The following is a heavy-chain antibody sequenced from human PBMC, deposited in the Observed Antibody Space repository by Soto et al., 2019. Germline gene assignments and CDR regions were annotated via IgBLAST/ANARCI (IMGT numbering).Heavy chain of an antibody. CDR1: AFTVSSKH. CDR3: SRADVLGDGSQCHWVPLDV. Sequence: GGTLRFSCAASAFTVSSKHMSWVRQASEKGLEWVSLIQSGGPTYYADSVKGRFTISRDTSEHTLHLQMDSLRAEDTAVYYCSRADVLGDGSQCHWVPLDVWGKGMPVTVSS. CDR2: IQSGGPT. J-gene: IGHJ6*04. D-gene: IGHD2-21*02. V-gene: IGHV3-66*01.